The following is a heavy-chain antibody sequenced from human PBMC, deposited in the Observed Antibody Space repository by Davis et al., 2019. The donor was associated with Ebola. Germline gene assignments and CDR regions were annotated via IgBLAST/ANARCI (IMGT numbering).Heavy chain of an antibody. V-gene: IGHV4-39*01. CDR1: GGSISSSSYY. D-gene: IGHD3-3*01. Sequence: SETLSLTCTVSGGSISSSSYYWGWIRQPPGKGLEWIGSIYYSGSTYYNPSLKSRVTISVDTSKNQFSLKLSSVTAADTAVYYCARLITIFGVAKRLGGDWFDPWGQGTLVTVSS. CDR3: ARLITIFGVAKRLGGDWFDP. CDR2: IYYSGST. J-gene: IGHJ5*02.